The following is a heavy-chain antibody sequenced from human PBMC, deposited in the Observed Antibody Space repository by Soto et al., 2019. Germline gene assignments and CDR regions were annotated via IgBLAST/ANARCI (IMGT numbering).Heavy chain of an antibody. CDR1: GFTFSDYY. CDR2: ISGSGSTI. Sequence: GGSLRLSCAASGFTFSDYYMSWIRQAPGKGLEWVSYISGSGSTIYYADSVKGRFTISRDNAKNSLYLQMNSLRAEDTAVYYCARVEDYYDSSGYLAYWGQGTLVTVSS. D-gene: IGHD3-22*01. J-gene: IGHJ4*02. V-gene: IGHV3-11*01. CDR3: ARVEDYYDSSGYLAY.